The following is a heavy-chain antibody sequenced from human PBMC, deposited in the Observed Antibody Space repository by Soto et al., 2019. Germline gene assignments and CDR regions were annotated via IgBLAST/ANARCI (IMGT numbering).Heavy chain of an antibody. D-gene: IGHD3-9*01. J-gene: IGHJ4*02. CDR1: GFTLSTYI. Sequence: GGSLRLSCAASGFTLSTYIMNWVRQAPGKGLEWVSGIIQNGETYYTGSVKGRFTISRDNSKNMVYLQMDSLRADDTALYYCAKDRQPDGIWTFDYWGQGTLVTVS. V-gene: IGHV3-23*01. CDR2: IIQNGET. CDR3: AKDRQPDGIWTFDY.